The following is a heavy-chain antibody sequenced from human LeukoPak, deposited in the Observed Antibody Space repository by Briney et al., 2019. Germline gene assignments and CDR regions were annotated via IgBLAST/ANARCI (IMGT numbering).Heavy chain of an antibody. V-gene: IGHV4-4*07. Sequence: PSETLSLTCTVSGGSISSYYWSWIRQPAGKGLERIGRIYTSGSTNYNPSLKSRVTMSVDTSKNQFSLKLSSVTAADTAVYYCARVGSGYYPLYYFDYWDQGTLVTVSS. D-gene: IGHD3-22*01. CDR1: GGSISSYY. CDR3: ARVGSGYYPLYYFDY. J-gene: IGHJ4*02. CDR2: IYTSGST.